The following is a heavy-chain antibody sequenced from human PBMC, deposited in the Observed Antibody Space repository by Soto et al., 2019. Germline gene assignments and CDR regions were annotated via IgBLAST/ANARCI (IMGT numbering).Heavy chain of an antibody. Sequence: SVKVSCKASGGTFMRYIVSWVRQAPGQGLEWMGAFIPIFGESIYAQRFQGRVTITADESTSTVYMELSSLRSEDTAVYYCARDVGFDAFDIWGQGTMVTVSS. CDR3: ARDVGFDAFDI. J-gene: IGHJ3*02. CDR2: FIPIFGES. D-gene: IGHD1-26*01. CDR1: GGTFMRYI. V-gene: IGHV1-69*13.